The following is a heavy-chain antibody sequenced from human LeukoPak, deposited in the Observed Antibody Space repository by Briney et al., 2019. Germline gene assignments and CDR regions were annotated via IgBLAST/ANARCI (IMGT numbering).Heavy chain of an antibody. J-gene: IGHJ4*02. CDR3: AKEIRVTGGYDY. CDR2: ISWNSGSI. D-gene: IGHD3-10*01. V-gene: IGHV3-9*01. Sequence: GGSLRLSCAASGFTFDDYAMHWVRQAPGKGLEWVSGISWNSGSIGYADSVKGRFTISRDNAKNSLYLQMNSLRAEDTALYYCAKEIRVTGGYDYWGQGTLVTVSS. CDR1: GFTFDDYA.